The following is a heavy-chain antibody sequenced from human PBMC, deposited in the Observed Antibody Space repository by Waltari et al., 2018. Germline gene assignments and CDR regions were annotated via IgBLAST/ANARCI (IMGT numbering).Heavy chain of an antibody. CDR3: AKDRGLSHDY. D-gene: IGHD3-10*01. CDR2: INPNSGGT. J-gene: IGHJ4*02. CDR1: GYPLPGYY. Sequence: QVQLVQSGAEVKKPGASVKVACKASGYPLPGYYMHWVRQAPGQGLEWMGRINPNSGGTNYAQKFQGRVTISRDNSKNTLYLQMNSLRAEDTAVYYCAKDRGLSHDYWGQGTLVTVSS. V-gene: IGHV1-2*06.